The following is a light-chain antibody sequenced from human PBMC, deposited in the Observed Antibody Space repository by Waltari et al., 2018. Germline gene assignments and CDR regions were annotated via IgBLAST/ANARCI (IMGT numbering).Light chain of an antibody. J-gene: IGKJ2*01. Sequence: DIQMTQSPSSLAPSVVDRVTITCQASQDISNYLNWYQQKPGKAPKLLIYDASNLETGVPSRFSGSGSGTDFTFTISSLQPEDIATYYCQQYDNLPYTFGQGTKLEIK. CDR3: QQYDNLPYT. CDR2: DAS. CDR1: QDISNY. V-gene: IGKV1-33*01.